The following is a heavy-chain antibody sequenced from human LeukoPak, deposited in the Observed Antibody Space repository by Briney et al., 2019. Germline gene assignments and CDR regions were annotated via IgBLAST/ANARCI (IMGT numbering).Heavy chain of an antibody. V-gene: IGHV1-2*02. CDR2: INPNSGGT. CDR1: GYTFTGYY. Sequence: ASVKVSCKASGYTFTGYYMHWVRQAPGQGVEWMGWINPNSGGTNYAQKFQGRVTMTRDTSISTAYMELSRLRSDDTAVYYCARVRGYSYGSYFDYWGQGTLVTVSS. CDR3: ARVRGYSYGSYFDY. J-gene: IGHJ4*02. D-gene: IGHD5-18*01.